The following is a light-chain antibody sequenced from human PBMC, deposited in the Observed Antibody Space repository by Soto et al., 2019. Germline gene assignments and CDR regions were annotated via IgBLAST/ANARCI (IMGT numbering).Light chain of an antibody. Sequence: SVLTQPTSVSGSPGQSITISCTGTISDVGNYKYVSWYQQHPGKAPKLMIYEVSNRPSGVSNRFSGSKSGNTASLTISGLQAEDETDYYCFSYTSSGTYVFGTGTKV. V-gene: IGLV2-14*01. CDR2: EVS. CDR1: ISDVGNYKY. J-gene: IGLJ1*01. CDR3: FSYTSSGTYV.